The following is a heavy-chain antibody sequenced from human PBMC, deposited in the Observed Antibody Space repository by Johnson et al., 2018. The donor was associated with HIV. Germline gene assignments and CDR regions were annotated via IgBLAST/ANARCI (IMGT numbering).Heavy chain of an antibody. Sequence: VQLVESGGGLVQPGRSLRLSCAASGFTFDDYAMHWVRQAPGKGLEWVSAISGSGGSTYYADSVKGRFTISRDNSKNTLYLQMNSLRAEDTAVYYCAKVQGLTTGTTRGAFDIRGQGTMVTVSS. CDR1: GFTFDDYA. CDR3: AKVQGLTTGTTRGAFDI. V-gene: IGHV3-23*04. J-gene: IGHJ3*02. CDR2: ISGSGGST. D-gene: IGHD1-1*01.